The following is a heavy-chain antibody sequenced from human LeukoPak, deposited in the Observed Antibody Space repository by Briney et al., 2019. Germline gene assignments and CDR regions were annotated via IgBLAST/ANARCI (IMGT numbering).Heavy chain of an antibody. CDR1: GFNFSKND. CDR2: IGVGGDT. Sequence: GGSLRLSCVASGFNFSKNDMHWVRQTTERGLEGVSAIGVGGDTYDADPVKGRFTISRENGKNSVYLQMNSLRAGDTALYFCAKAFDYNGLRGEGGSFDCWGQGALVTVSS. J-gene: IGHJ4*02. CDR3: AKAFDYNGLRGEGGSFDC. D-gene: IGHD4-11*01. V-gene: IGHV3-13*01.